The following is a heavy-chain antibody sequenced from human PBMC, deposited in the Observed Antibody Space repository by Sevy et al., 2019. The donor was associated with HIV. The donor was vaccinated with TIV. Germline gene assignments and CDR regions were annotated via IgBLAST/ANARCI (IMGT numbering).Heavy chain of an antibody. Sequence: GGSLRLSCAASGFTFSSDWMHWVRQAPGKGLVSVSRIGRDESSTRYADSVKGRFTISRDNAENTVYLQLNSLRAEDTAVYYCGRGPKLVWEQHTIDYWGQGTLVTVSS. J-gene: IGHJ4*02. CDR1: GFTFSSDW. V-gene: IGHV3-74*01. D-gene: IGHD6-6*01. CDR3: GRGPKLVWEQHTIDY. CDR2: IGRDESST.